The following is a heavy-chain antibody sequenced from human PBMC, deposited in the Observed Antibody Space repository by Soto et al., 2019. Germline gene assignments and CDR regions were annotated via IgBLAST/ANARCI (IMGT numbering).Heavy chain of an antibody. CDR3: ARDPPTGTTLDWGEC. CDR1: GFSFSSDS. V-gene: IGHV3-21*01. J-gene: IGHJ4*02. Sequence: PWGSLRLSCAASGFSFSSDSMAWVRQAPGKGLEWVSSISSSGSFMNYADSVKGRFTISRDNARNSLYLQMSGLKDEDTAVYYCARDPPTGTTLDWGECWGKGTMVSVSS. CDR2: ISSSGSFM. D-gene: IGHD1-7*01.